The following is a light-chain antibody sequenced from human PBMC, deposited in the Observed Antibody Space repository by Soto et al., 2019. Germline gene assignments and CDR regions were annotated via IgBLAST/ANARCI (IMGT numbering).Light chain of an antibody. CDR3: QYFDSSLGGVV. V-gene: IGLV1-40*01. Sequence: QSVLTQPPSVSGAPGQRVTISCTGSSSNIGAGYDVHWYQQLPGTAPKLLIYGNSNRPSGVPDRFSGSKSGTSASLAITGLQAEDEADYDCQYFDSSLGGVVFGGGTKLPV. CDR1: SSNIGAGYD. J-gene: IGLJ2*01. CDR2: GNS.